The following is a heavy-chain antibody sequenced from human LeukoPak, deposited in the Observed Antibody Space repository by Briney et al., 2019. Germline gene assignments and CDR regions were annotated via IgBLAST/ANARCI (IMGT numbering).Heavy chain of an antibody. CDR3: ARDAADYYDSSGYYLGFDY. V-gene: IGHV3-30-3*01. CDR1: GFTFNTYA. CDR2: ISYDGGDK. J-gene: IGHJ4*02. Sequence: GGSLRLSCAASGFTFNTYAMHWVRQAPGRGLEWVAFISYDGGDKYYADSVTGRFTISRDNSKNTLYLQMNSLRAEDTAVYYCARDAADYYDSSGYYLGFDYWGQGTLVTVSS. D-gene: IGHD3-22*01.